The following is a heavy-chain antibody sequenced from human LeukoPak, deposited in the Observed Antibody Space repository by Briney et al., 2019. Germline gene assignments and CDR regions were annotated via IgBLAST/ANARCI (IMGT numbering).Heavy chain of an antibody. CDR2: ISSSSSYI. CDR3: ARDVSHYDRSGYSLDY. J-gene: IGHJ4*02. Sequence: GGSLRLSCAASGFTFSSYSMNWVRQAPGKGLEWVSSISSSSSYIYYADSVKGRFSISRDNSKNTLSLQMNSLRPEDTALYYCARDVSHYDRSGYSLDYWGQGTLVTVSS. CDR1: GFTFSSYS. D-gene: IGHD3-22*01. V-gene: IGHV3-21*01.